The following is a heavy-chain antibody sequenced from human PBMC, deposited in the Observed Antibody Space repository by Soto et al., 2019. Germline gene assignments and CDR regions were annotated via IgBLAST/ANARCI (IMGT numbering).Heavy chain of an antibody. CDR3: VKDRAPRDGYKTQPGS. D-gene: IGHD5-12*01. Sequence: LRLSCSASGFTFSIYAMHWVRQAPGKGLEYVSAVSTNGGTSYYADSVKGRFTISRDNSRSTLYLQMNSLRPEDTAVYYCVKDRAPRDGYKTQPGSWGLGTLVTVSS. V-gene: IGHV3-64D*06. CDR1: GFTFSIYA. J-gene: IGHJ5*02. CDR2: VSTNGGTS.